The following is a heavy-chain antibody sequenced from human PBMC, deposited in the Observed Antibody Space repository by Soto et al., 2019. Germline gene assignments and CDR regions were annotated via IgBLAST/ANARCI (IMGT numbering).Heavy chain of an antibody. D-gene: IGHD3-22*01. J-gene: IGHJ4*02. V-gene: IGHV1-3*01. CDR2: INAGNGNT. CDR1: GYTFTSYA. Sequence: ASVKVSCKASGYTFTSYAMHWVRQAPGQRLEWMGWINAGNGNTKYSQKFQGRVTITRDTSASTAYMELSSLRSEDTAVYYCATIGDYYDSSGDYYGDYWGQGTLVTVSS. CDR3: ATIGDYYDSSGDYYGDY.